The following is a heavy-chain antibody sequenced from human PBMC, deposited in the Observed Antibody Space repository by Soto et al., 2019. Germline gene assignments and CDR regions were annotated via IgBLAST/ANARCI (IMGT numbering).Heavy chain of an antibody. CDR1: GGSISSYY. J-gene: IGHJ6*02. D-gene: IGHD6-13*01. V-gene: IGHV4-59*01. CDR2: IYYSGST. Sequence: SETLSLTCTVSGGSISSYYWSWTRQPPGKGLEWIGYIYYSGSTNYNPSLKSRVTISVDTSKNQFSLKLSSVTAADTAVYYCARYRGRYSSSSTNYYYYGMDVWGQGTTVTVSS. CDR3: ARYRGRYSSSSTNYYYYGMDV.